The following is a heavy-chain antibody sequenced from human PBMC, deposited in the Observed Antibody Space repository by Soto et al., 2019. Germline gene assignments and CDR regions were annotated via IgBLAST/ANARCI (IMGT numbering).Heavy chain of an antibody. CDR3: PRGLPGYSYGFDS. CDR1: GFIFSSYE. CDR2: ISSSGRTM. D-gene: IGHD5-18*01. J-gene: IGHJ4*02. Sequence: GGSLRLSCAASGFIFSSYEMNWVRQAPGKGLEWVSYISSSGRTMFYADYVKGRITISRDNAKKSLYLQMNSLRDEDTAIYYCPRGLPGYSYGFDSWGQGALVTVSS. V-gene: IGHV3-48*03.